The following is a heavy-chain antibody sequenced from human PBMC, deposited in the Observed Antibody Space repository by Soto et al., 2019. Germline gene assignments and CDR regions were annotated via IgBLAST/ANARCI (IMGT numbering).Heavy chain of an antibody. CDR2: IHPSGQPI. CDR1: GFTFSTSE. D-gene: IGHD1-26*01. CDR3: ARRASR. V-gene: IGHV3-48*03. Sequence: GVSLSLSCAASGFTFSTSEMYWVRQAPGKGLEWVSYIHPSGQPIFYADSVKGRFTISRDNAKNSLYLQMSSLRAEDSAVYYCARRASRWGQGTMVTVSS. J-gene: IGHJ3*01.